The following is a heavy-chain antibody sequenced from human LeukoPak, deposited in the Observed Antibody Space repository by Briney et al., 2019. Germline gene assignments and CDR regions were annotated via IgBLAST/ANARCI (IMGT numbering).Heavy chain of an antibody. CDR3: ARSLSGYDPLSAF. V-gene: IGHV3-48*04. Sequence: PGGSLRLSCEVSGFTFSSYSMTWVRQVPGRGLEWIAYMTASSVTFYYADSVRGRFTISRDNARNSLFLQMNSLTVEDTAAYYCARSLSGYDPLSAFWGQGTLVTVSS. D-gene: IGHD5-12*01. J-gene: IGHJ4*02. CDR2: MTASSVTF. CDR1: GFTFSSYS.